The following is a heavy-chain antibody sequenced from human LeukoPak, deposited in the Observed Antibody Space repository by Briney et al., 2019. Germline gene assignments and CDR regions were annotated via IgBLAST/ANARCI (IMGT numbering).Heavy chain of an antibody. CDR1: GFTFRNHW. J-gene: IGHJ3*02. CDR2: LSRRGGTI. CDR3: ARDLGPYNTSPNSGAFDI. V-gene: IGHV3-11*04. D-gene: IGHD1-14*01. Sequence: GGSLRLSCAVSGFTFRNHWMSWVRQAPGKGLECISYLSRRGGTIYYADSVKGRFTVSWDNAKNSFYLQMNSLRAEDTAVFYCARDLGPYNTSPNSGAFDIWGQGTMVTVSS.